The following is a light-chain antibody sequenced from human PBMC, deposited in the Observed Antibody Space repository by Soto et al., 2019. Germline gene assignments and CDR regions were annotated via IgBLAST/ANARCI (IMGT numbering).Light chain of an antibody. CDR3: SSYEGSDNVL. J-gene: IGLJ2*01. V-gene: IGLV2-8*01. CDR1: SSDVGGYNF. CDR2: EVS. Sequence: QSALTQPPSASGSPGQSVTISCTGTSSDVGGYNFVSWYQQHPGKAPKLMIYEVSERPSGVPDRFSGFKSGNTASLTVSGLQAEDEADYYCSSYEGSDNVLFGGGTKLTVL.